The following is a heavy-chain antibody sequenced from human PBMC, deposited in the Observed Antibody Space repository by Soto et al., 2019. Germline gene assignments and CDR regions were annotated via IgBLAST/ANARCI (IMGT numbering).Heavy chain of an antibody. CDR2: ISAYNGNT. CDR3: ARDRTYYDFWSGYFQGETHDFDY. V-gene: IGHV1-18*04. D-gene: IGHD3-3*01. J-gene: IGHJ4*02. Sequence: ASVKVSCKASGYTFTSYGISWVRQAPGQGLEWMGWISAYNGNTNYAQKLQGRVTMTTDTSTSTAYMELRSLRSDDTAVYYCARDRTYYDFWSGYFQGETHDFDYWGQGTLVTVSS. CDR1: GYTFTSYG.